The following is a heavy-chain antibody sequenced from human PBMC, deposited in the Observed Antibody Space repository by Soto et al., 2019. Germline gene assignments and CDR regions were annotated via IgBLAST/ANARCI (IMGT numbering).Heavy chain of an antibody. CDR2: IYSGGST. Sequence: LRLSCAASGFTVSSNYMSWVRQAPGKGLEWVSVIYSGGSTYYADSVKGRFTISRDNSKNTLYLQMSSLRAEDTAVYYCARGSAMVGKDYGMDVWGQGTTVTVSS. J-gene: IGHJ6*02. CDR3: ARGSAMVGKDYGMDV. CDR1: GFTVSSNY. V-gene: IGHV3-53*01. D-gene: IGHD5-18*01.